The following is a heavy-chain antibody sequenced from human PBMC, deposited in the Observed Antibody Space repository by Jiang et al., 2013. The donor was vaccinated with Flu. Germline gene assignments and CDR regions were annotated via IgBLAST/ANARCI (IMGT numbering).Heavy chain of an antibody. CDR1: GYSFTTYW. J-gene: IGHJ3*02. CDR3: ARRIAVPGADLHAFDI. V-gene: IGHV5-51*03. CDR2: TYPGDSNI. Sequence: GAEVKKPGESLKISCKGSGYSFTTYWIGWVRQMPGKGLEWMGITYPGDSNIRYSPSFQGQVTISSDKSISTAYLQWSSLKASDTAMYYCARRIAVPGADLHAFDIWGQGTLVTVSS. D-gene: IGHD6-19*01.